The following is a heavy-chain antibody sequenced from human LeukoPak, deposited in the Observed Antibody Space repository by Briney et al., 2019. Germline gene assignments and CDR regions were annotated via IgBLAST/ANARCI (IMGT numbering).Heavy chain of an antibody. CDR2: IIPIFGTA. D-gene: IGHD3-22*01. Sequence: SVKVSCKASGGTFSSYAISWVRQAPGQGLEWMGGIIPIFGTANYALKFQGRVTITADESTSTAYMELSSLRSEDTAVYYCARDPYYYDSSGYPKETYFDYWGQGTLVTVSS. V-gene: IGHV1-69*13. CDR1: GGTFSSYA. CDR3: ARDPYYYDSSGYPKETYFDY. J-gene: IGHJ4*02.